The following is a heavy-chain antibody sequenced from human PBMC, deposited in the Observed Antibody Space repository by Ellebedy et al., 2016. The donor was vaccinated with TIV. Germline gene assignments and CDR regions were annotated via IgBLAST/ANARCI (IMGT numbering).Heavy chain of an antibody. CDR2: IYYSGST. D-gene: IGHD6-19*01. V-gene: IGHV4-59*01. J-gene: IGHJ6*03. CDR1: GDSISTYY. CDR3: ARGGIAVAGSGLGYYYYMDV. Sequence: SETLSLTXTVSGDSISTYYWNWVRQPPGKGLEWIGYIYYSGSTKYNPSLKSRVTISVDTSKNQFSLMLPSVTAADTAIYYCARGGIAVAGSGLGYYYYMDVWGKGTTVTVSS.